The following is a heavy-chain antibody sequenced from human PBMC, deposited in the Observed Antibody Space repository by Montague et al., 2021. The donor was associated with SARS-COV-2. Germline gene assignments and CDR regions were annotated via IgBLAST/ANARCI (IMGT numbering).Heavy chain of an antibody. CDR3: ARIERGFWRDLVVFDV. V-gene: IGHV4-59*12. CDR2: VSNTGST. Sequence: SETLSLICSVSGVSITNYYWSWIRQFPGKELEWIGTVSNTGSTNKNPSLMSRVTISRDTSSGQVSMRLRSVTAADTAFYFCARIERGFWRDLVVFDVWGPGTLVTVSS. J-gene: IGHJ3*01. CDR1: GVSITNYY. D-gene: IGHD3-3*01.